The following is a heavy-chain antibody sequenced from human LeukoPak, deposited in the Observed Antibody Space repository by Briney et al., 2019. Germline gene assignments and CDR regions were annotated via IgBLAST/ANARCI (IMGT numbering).Heavy chain of an antibody. Sequence: SETLSLTCTVSGGSISSYYWSWIRQPPGKGLEWIGYIYYSGSTNYNPSLKSRVTISVDTSKNQFSLKLSSVTAADTAVYYCARHIPDPSRALDYWGQGTLVTVSS. CDR2: IYYSGST. CDR1: GGSISSYY. J-gene: IGHJ4*02. V-gene: IGHV4-59*08. CDR3: ARHIPDPSRALDY. D-gene: IGHD2-21*01.